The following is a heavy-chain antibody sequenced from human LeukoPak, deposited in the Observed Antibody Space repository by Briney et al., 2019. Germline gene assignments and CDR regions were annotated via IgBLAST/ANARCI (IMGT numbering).Heavy chain of an antibody. CDR1: GFTFDDYA. J-gene: IGHJ4*02. V-gene: IGHV3-9*01. CDR2: ISWNSGSI. D-gene: IGHD3-9*01. CDR3: GRGGGAPEIILTN. Sequence: GGSLRLSCAASGFTFDDYAMHWVRQAPGKGLEWVSGISWNSGSIGYADSVKGRFTISRDNAKNSLYLQMNSLRAEDTAVYYCGRGGGAPEIILTNGGQEPRVPFPS.